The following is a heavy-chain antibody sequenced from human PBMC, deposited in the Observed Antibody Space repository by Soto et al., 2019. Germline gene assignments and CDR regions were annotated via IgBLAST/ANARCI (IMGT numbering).Heavy chain of an antibody. D-gene: IGHD2-15*01. CDR3: ARVDIVVVVAATHHWFDP. CDR2: IYYSGST. J-gene: IGHJ5*02. Sequence: QVQLQESGPGLVKPSQTLSLTCTVSGGSISSGGYYWSWIRQHPGKGLEWIGYIYYSGSTYYNPSLKSRVTITLDTSKNQCSLKLSSVTAADTAVYYCARVDIVVVVAATHHWFDPWCRGALVTVSS. CDR1: GGSISSGGYY. V-gene: IGHV4-31*03.